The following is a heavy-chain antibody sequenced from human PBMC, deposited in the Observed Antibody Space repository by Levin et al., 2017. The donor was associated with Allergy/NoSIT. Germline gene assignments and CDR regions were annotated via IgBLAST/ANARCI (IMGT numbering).Heavy chain of an antibody. CDR1: GLTFSSYW. V-gene: IGHV3-74*01. Sequence: GESLKISCAASGLTFSSYWMHWVRQAPGKGLVWVSRINSDGSYTIYADSVKGRFTISRDNAKNTLYLQMNSLRAEDTAMYYCARDSRCGGDCSDVFDIWGQGTMVTVSS. D-gene: IGHD2-21*02. J-gene: IGHJ3*02. CDR2: INSDGSYT. CDR3: ARDSRCGGDCSDVFDI.